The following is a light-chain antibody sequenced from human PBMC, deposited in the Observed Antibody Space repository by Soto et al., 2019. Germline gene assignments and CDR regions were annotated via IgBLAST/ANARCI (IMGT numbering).Light chain of an antibody. J-gene: IGKJ2*01. Sequence: EIVLTQSPATLSLSPGERATLFCRASQSVSSYLAWYQQKPGQAPRLLIYDASNRATGIPARFSGSGSGTDFTLTISSLEPEDFAVYYCQQRSNSSWTFGQGTKLEIK. CDR2: DAS. CDR1: QSVSSY. V-gene: IGKV3-11*01. CDR3: QQRSNSSWT.